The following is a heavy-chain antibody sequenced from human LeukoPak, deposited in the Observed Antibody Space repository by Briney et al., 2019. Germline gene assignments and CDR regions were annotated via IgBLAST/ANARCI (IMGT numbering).Heavy chain of an antibody. V-gene: IGHV3-30*18. D-gene: IGHD6-13*01. Sequence: PGRSLRLSCAASGFTFSSCGMHWVRQAPGKGLEWVAVISYDGSNKYYADSVKGRFTISRDNSKNTLYLQMNSLRAEDTAVYYCAKPRSIAAAAFDYWGQGTLVTVSS. CDR3: AKPRSIAAAAFDY. CDR2: ISYDGSNK. J-gene: IGHJ4*02. CDR1: GFTFSSCG.